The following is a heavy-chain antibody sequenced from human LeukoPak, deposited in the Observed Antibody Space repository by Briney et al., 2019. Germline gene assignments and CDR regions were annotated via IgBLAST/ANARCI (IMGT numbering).Heavy chain of an antibody. J-gene: IGHJ6*03. CDR3: AREAATEPHHYYYMDV. CDR1: GGSLSSGSYY. Sequence: SETLSLTCTVSGGSLSSGSYYWSWIRQPAGKGLEWIVRIYTSGSTNYNPSLKRRVTISVDTSKNQFYLNLSSVTAADTAVYYCAREAATEPHHYYYMDVWGKGTTVTVSS. V-gene: IGHV4-61*02. CDR2: IYTSGST. D-gene: IGHD1-14*01.